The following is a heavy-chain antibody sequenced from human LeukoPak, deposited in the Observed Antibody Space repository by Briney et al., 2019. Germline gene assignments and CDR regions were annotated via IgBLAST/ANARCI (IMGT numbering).Heavy chain of an antibody. Sequence: PGGSLRLSCAASGFTFSSYWMSWVRQAPGKGLEWVANIKQDGSEKYYVDSVKGRFTISRDNAKNSLYLQMNSLRAEDTAVYYCARFGGYCSSTSCYADSFDYWGQGTLVTVSS. CDR3: ARFGGYCSSTSCYADSFDY. CDR1: GFTFSSYW. V-gene: IGHV3-7*03. D-gene: IGHD2-2*01. CDR2: IKQDGSEK. J-gene: IGHJ4*02.